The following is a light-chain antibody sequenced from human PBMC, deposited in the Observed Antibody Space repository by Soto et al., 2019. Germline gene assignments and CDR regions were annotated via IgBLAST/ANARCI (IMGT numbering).Light chain of an antibody. CDR3: QQYNTFWT. CDR2: DAS. Sequence: DIQMTQSPSTLSASVGDRVTITCRASQSITTWLAWYQHKPGKGPKLLIYDASSLESGVPSWFSGSGSGTEFTLTITILQPDDFATYFCQQYNTFWTFGQGTKVDI. CDR1: QSITTW. J-gene: IGKJ1*01. V-gene: IGKV1-5*01.